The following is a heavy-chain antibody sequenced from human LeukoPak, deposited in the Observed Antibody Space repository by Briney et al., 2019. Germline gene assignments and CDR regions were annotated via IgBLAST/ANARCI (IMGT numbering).Heavy chain of an antibody. V-gene: IGHV3-23*01. J-gene: IGHJ6*03. CDR1: GFTFSSYG. D-gene: IGHD3-10*01. CDR2: ISGSGGST. Sequence: PGGSLRLSCAASGFTFSSYGMSWVRQAPGKGLEWVSAISGSGGSTYYADSVKGRFTISRDNSKNTLYLQMNSLRAEDTAVYYCAKRVAGSGSYYYYMDVWGKGTRVTISS. CDR3: AKRVAGSGSYYYYMDV.